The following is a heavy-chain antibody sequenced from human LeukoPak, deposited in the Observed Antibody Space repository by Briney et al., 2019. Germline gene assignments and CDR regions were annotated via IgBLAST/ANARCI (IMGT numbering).Heavy chain of an antibody. J-gene: IGHJ4*02. Sequence: GRSLRLSCAASGFTFSSYGMHWVRQAPGKGLEWVAVISYDGSNKYYADSVKGRFTISRDNSKNTLYLQINSLRAEDTAVYYCAKDRRLMIPHEGPLDYWGQGTLVTVSS. D-gene: IGHD3-3*01. CDR3: AKDRRLMIPHEGPLDY. V-gene: IGHV3-30*18. CDR1: GFTFSSYG. CDR2: ISYDGSNK.